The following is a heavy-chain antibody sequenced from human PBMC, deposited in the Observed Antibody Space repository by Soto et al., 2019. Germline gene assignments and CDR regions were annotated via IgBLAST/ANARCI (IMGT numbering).Heavy chain of an antibody. Sequence: ASEFNFRGYAMHWVRQAPGKGLDWVALISYDGSDTYYIDSVKGRFTISRDNSNSTLYLQMNDLRVEDTAVYYCAKDLGYGTFGFDYWGQGTLVTVSS. V-gene: IGHV3-30*18. J-gene: IGHJ4*02. D-gene: IGHD3-16*01. CDR2: ISYDGSDT. CDR1: EFNFRGYA. CDR3: AKDLGYGTFGFDY.